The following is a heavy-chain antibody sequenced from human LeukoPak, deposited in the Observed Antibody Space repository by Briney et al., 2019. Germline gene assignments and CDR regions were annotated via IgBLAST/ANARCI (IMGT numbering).Heavy chain of an antibody. CDR1: GGTFSSYA. CDR3: ATNRGYCSGGSCSAALDY. J-gene: IGHJ4*02. CDR2: IIPIFGTA. Sequence: SVKVSCKASGGTFSSYAISWVRQAPGQGLEWMGGIIPIFGTASYAQKFQGRVTITADESTSTAYMELSSLRSEDTAVYYCATNRGYCSGGSCSAALDYWGQGTLVTVSS. D-gene: IGHD2-15*01. V-gene: IGHV1-69*13.